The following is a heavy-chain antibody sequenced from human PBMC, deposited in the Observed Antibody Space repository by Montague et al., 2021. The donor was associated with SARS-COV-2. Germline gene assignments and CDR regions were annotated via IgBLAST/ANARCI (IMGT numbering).Heavy chain of an antibody. Sequence: SETLSLTCAVHGGSFSGYYWSWIRRPPGKGLEWIGEINHSGSTNYNPSLKSRVSISVDTSKNQFSLKLSSVTAADTAVYNCARGAPTITMIVVVFTGAGWYFDLWGRGTLVTVSS. V-gene: IGHV4-34*01. CDR3: ARGAPTITMIVVVFTGAGWYFDL. CDR1: GGSFSGYY. CDR2: INHSGST. D-gene: IGHD3-22*01. J-gene: IGHJ2*01.